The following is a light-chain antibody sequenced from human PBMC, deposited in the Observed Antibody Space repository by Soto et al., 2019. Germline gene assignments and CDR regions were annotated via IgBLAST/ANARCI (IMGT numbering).Light chain of an antibody. CDR1: QSVSSSY. CDR3: QHYGSSPLT. V-gene: IGKV3-20*01. Sequence: EIVLTQSPGTLSLSPGERATLSCRASQSVSSSYLAWYQQKPRQAPRLLIYGASSRAAGIPDRFSGSGSGTDFTLNISRMEPEDYAVYYCQHYGSSPLTLGPETKEHIK. CDR2: GAS. J-gene: IGKJ3*01.